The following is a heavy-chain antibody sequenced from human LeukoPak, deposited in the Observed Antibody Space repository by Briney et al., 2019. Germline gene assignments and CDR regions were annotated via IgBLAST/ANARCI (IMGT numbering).Heavy chain of an antibody. CDR1: GGSISSGGYY. J-gene: IGHJ6*04. CDR2: TYYSGST. Sequence: SQTLSLTCTVSGGSISSGGYYWSWIRQHPGKGLEWIGYTYYSGSTYYNPSLKSRVTISVDTSKNQFSLKLSSVTAADTAVYYCARDVPGGMDVWGKGTTVTVSS. CDR3: ARDVPGGMDV. V-gene: IGHV4-31*03.